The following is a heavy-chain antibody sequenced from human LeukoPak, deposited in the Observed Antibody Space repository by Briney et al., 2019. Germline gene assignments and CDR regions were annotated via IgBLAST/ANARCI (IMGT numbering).Heavy chain of an antibody. CDR2: IWYDGSNK. CDR3: ARDLLSDIVVVPAAMGD. Sequence: GGSLRLSCAASGFTFSSYGMHWVRQAPGKGLEWVAVIWYDGSNKYYADSVKGRFTISRDNSKNTLYLQMNSLRADDTAVYYCARDLLSDIVVVPAAMGDWGQGTLVTVSS. CDR1: GFTFSSYG. V-gene: IGHV3-33*08. J-gene: IGHJ4*02. D-gene: IGHD2-2*01.